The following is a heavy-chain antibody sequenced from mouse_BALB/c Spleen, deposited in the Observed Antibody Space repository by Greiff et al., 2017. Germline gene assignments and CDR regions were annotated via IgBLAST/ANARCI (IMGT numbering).Heavy chain of an antibody. J-gene: IGHJ4*01. CDR3: ARDGGNAMDD. CDR2: ISDGGSYT. Sequence: EVQGVESGGGLVKPGGSLKLSCAASGFTFSDYYMYWVRQTPEKRLEWVATISDGGSYTYYPDSVKGRFTISRDNAKNNLYLQMSSLKSEDTAMYYCARDGGNAMDDWGQGTSVTVSS. V-gene: IGHV5-4*02. CDR1: GFTFSDYY.